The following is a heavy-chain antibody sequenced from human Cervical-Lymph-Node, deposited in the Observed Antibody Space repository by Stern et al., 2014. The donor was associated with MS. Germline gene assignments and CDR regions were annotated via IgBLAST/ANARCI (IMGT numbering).Heavy chain of an antibody. J-gene: IGHJ4*02. Sequence: QLQLQESGPGLVKPSETLSRTCTVSGGSISSSYYWGWIRQSSGKGLEWIGSIDDTGRTFYNPSLKSRVTISVDPSNNQFSLKLSSVTAADTAVYYCVRQVTVRSRFDYWGQGTLVTVSS. D-gene: IGHD4-11*01. CDR1: GGSISSSYY. V-gene: IGHV4-39*01. CDR3: VRQVTVRSRFDY. CDR2: IDDTGRT.